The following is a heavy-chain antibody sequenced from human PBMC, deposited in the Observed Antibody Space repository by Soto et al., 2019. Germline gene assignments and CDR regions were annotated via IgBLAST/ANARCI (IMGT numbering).Heavy chain of an antibody. CDR1: GYIFTNYW. CDR3: ARLGGYYDSSGYYFDY. CDR2: IDPSDSYT. V-gene: IGHV5-10-1*01. Sequence: GESLKISCKGSGYIFTNYWISWVRQMPGKGPEWMGKIDPSDSYTKYSPSFQGHVTISADKSISTAYLQWSSLKASDTAMYFCARLGGYYDSSGYYFDYWGQGTLVTVSS. D-gene: IGHD3-22*01. J-gene: IGHJ4*02.